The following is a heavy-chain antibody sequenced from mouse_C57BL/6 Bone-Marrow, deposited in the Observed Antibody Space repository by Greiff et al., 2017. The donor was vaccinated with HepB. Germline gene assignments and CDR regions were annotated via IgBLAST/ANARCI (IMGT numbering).Heavy chain of an antibody. Sequence: VQLQQSGPELVKPWASVKISCKASGYTFTDYYMNWVKQSHGKSLEWIGDINPNNGGTSYNQKFKGKATLTVDKSSSTAYMELRSLTSEDSAVYYCARSHYGSSYGYWGQGTTLTVSS. J-gene: IGHJ2*01. CDR2: INPNNGGT. D-gene: IGHD1-1*01. CDR1: GYTFTDYY. V-gene: IGHV1-26*01. CDR3: ARSHYGSSYGY.